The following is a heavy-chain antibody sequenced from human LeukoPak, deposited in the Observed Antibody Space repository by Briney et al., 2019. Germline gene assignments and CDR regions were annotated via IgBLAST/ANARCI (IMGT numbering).Heavy chain of an antibody. D-gene: IGHD4-11*01. CDR2: ISENGAYA. J-gene: IGHJ1*01. CDR3: VRAVGLQYFHH. V-gene: IGHV3-23*01. CDR1: GFPFSSYA. Sequence: PGGSLRLSCAASGFPFSSYAMSWARQAPGKGLEWVSVISENGAYAHYADSVKGRFTISRDNAKNSLYLQMNSLRAEDTAVYYCVRAVGLQYFHHWGQGTLVTVSS.